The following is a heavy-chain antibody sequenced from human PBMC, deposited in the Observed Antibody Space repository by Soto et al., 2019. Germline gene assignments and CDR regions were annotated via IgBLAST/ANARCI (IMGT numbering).Heavy chain of an antibody. D-gene: IGHD3-22*01. CDR2: IYHSGST. J-gene: IGHJ4*02. Sequence: QVQLQESGPGLVKPSGTLSLTCAVSGGSISSSNWWSWVRQPPGKGLEWIGEIYHSGSTNYNPSLKSRVTLSVDKSKNQFSLKLSSVTAADTAVYSCARVVPWYDSSGYSISNWGQGTLVTVSS. CDR1: GGSISSSNW. V-gene: IGHV4-4*02. CDR3: ARVVPWYDSSGYSISN.